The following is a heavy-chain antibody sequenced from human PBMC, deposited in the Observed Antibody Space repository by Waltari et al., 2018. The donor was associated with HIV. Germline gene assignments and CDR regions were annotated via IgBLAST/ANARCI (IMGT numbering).Heavy chain of an antibody. V-gene: IGHV3-30-3*01. CDR1: GYIFTDYA. CDR3: ARESKYSHKYYPFEY. Sequence: QVHLVESGGVVVQPGRSLRLSCAASGYIFTDYALHWVRKAPGKGLEWVVFMAYDGSRQQYADSVRGRFTISRDDFKNTLYLQMNILRPGDTAVYYCARESKYSHKYYPFEYWGQGTLVIVSS. D-gene: IGHD5-12*01. J-gene: IGHJ4*02. CDR2: MAYDGSRQ.